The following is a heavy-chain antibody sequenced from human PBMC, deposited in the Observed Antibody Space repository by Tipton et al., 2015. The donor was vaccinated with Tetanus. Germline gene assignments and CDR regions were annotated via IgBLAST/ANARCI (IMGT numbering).Heavy chain of an antibody. CDR2: INPSGST. V-gene: IGHV4-34*01. J-gene: IGHJ5*02. CDR1: GGSFSGYY. Sequence: LRLSCAVYGGSFSGYYWTWIRQPPVKGLEWIGEINPSGSTNYNPSLKSRVTISVDTSKNRVSLKLNSVTAADTAVYYCAVLPKHWQAPRGAPWGQGILVTVSS. D-gene: IGHD1-1*01. CDR3: AVLPKHWQAPRGAP.